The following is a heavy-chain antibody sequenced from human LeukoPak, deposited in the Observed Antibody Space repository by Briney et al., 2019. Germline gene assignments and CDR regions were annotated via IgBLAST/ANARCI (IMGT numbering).Heavy chain of an antibody. J-gene: IGHJ4*02. D-gene: IGHD6-13*01. V-gene: IGHV4-39*07. CDR2: IYYSGST. CDR1: GGSISGSSYY. CDR3: ARDRAAAATGGFDY. Sequence: PSETLSLTCTVSGGSISGSSYYWGWIRQPPGKGLEWVGSIYYSGSTYYNPSLKSRFTISVDTSKNQFSLKLSSVTAADTAVYYCARDRAAAATGGFDYWGQGTLVTVSS.